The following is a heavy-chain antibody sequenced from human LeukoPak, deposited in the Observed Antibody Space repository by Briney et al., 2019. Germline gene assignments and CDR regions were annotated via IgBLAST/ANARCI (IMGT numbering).Heavy chain of an antibody. CDR1: GFTFSSKW. CDR2: IKYDGSEK. J-gene: IGHJ4*02. CDR3: ARDGSGEWPIGY. D-gene: IGHD3-10*01. Sequence: GGSLRLSCAASGFTFSSKWMSWVRQAPGKGLEWVANIKYDGSEKYCVDSVKGRFTISRDNAKNSLYLQMNSLRAEDTAVYYCARDGSGEWPIGYWGQGTLVTVSS. V-gene: IGHV3-7*01.